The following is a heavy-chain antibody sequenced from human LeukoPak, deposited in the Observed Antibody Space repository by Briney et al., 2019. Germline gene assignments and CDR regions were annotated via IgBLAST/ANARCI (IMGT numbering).Heavy chain of an antibody. CDR2: IYTSGST. CDR3: ARDFIAARPKNYFDY. V-gene: IGHV4-4*07. CDR1: GGSISSYY. Sequence: SETLSLTCTVSGGSISSYYWSWIRQPAGKGLEWIGRIYTSGSTNYNPSLKSRVTMSVDTSKNQFSLKLISVTAADTAVYYCARDFIAARPKNYFDYWGQGTLVTVSS. D-gene: IGHD6-6*01. J-gene: IGHJ4*02.